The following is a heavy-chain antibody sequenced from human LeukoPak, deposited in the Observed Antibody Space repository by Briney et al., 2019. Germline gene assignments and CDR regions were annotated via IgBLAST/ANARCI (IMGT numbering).Heavy chain of an antibody. V-gene: IGHV3-72*01. CDR2: TRNKANSYTT. D-gene: IGHD4-11*01. Sequence: GGSLRLSCAASGFTFSDHYMDWVRQAPGKGLEWVGRTRNKANSYTTGYAASVKGRFTISRDDSKYSLYLQMNSLKTEDTAVYYCASTADYSNYALFDYWGQGTLVTVSS. CDR1: GFTFSDHY. J-gene: IGHJ4*02. CDR3: ASTADYSNYALFDY.